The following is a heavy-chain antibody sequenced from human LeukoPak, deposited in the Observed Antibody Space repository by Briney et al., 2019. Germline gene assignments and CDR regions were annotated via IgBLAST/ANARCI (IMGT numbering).Heavy chain of an antibody. CDR1: GFTFSSYW. CDR2: IKKDGSEK. Sequence: GGSLRLSCAASGFTFSSYWMRWVRQAPGKGVEWVATIKKDGSEKYYVDSVKGGFTISRDNAKKSLYLQMNRLRAEDTAVYYCAREMGWNYGDYWGQGTLVTVSS. CDR3: AREMGWNYGDY. V-gene: IGHV3-7*05. D-gene: IGHD1-7*01. J-gene: IGHJ4*02.